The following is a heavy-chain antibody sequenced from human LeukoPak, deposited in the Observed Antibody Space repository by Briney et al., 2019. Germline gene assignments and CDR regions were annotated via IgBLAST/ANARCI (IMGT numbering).Heavy chain of an antibody. Sequence: SSETLSLTCTVSGGSISSYYWSWLRQPPGKGLEWIGYIYYSESTNYNPSLKSRVTISVATSKNQFSLKLSSVTAADTAVYYCAREVGDYGGNGFDYWGQGTLVTVSS. D-gene: IGHD4-23*01. CDR2: IYYSEST. CDR3: AREVGDYGGNGFDY. J-gene: IGHJ4*02. V-gene: IGHV4-59*01. CDR1: GGSISSYY.